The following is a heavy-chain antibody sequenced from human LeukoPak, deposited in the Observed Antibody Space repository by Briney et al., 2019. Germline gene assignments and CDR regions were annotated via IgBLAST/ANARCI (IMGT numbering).Heavy chain of an antibody. D-gene: IGHD5-12*01. CDR1: GFTFSDYY. Sequence: GGSLRLSCAASGFTFSDYYMSWIRQAPGKGLEWVSYISSSGSTIYYADSVKGRFTISRDNAKSSLCLQMNSLRAEDTAVYYCARALSGYDLPDYWGQGTLVTVSS. CDR3: ARALSGYDLPDY. CDR2: ISSSGSTI. V-gene: IGHV3-11*01. J-gene: IGHJ4*02.